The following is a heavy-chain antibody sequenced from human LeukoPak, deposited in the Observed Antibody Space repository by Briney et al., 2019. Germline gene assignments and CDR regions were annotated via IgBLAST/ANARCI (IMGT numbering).Heavy chain of an antibody. Sequence: GGSLRLSCAASGFTFDDYAMHWVRQAPGKGLKWVSLISRDGGYTYYADSVRGRFTISRDNSKNSLYLQMNSLRAEDTALYYCAKEGYSLTQAFDIWGQGTMVTVSS. V-gene: IGHV3-43D*03. J-gene: IGHJ3*02. CDR3: AKEGYSLTQAFDI. CDR2: ISRDGGYT. CDR1: GFTFDDYA. D-gene: IGHD5-12*01.